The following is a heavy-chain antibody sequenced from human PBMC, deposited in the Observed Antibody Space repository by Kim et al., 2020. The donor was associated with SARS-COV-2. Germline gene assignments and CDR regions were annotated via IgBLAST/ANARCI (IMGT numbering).Heavy chain of an antibody. CDR1: GVTFSGYA. J-gene: IGHJ4*02. V-gene: IGHV3-23*01. D-gene: IGHD2-2*01. CDR2: IGAGGDM. CDR3: SKGVLSPTNCFYY. Sequence: GGSLRLSCAASGVTFSGYAVTWVRQAPGKGLDWVSTIGAGGDMYYADSVKERFTISRDESKNTVHLQMNSLSVEDTAIYYCSKGVLSPTNCFYYCEQGT.